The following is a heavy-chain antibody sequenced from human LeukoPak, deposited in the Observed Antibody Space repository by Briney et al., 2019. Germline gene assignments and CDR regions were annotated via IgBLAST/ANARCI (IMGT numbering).Heavy chain of an antibody. V-gene: IGHV3-21*01. CDR2: ISGSSSYI. J-gene: IGHJ5*02. Sequence: GGSLRLSCAGSGFTFSNMNWVRQAPGKGLEWVSSISGSSSYIYYADSVKGRFTISRGNAKNSLYLQMNSLRAEDTAVYYCARGLEWLTRRHTWFDPWGQGTLVTVSS. CDR3: ARGLEWLTRRHTWFDP. CDR1: GFTFSN. D-gene: IGHD3-3*01.